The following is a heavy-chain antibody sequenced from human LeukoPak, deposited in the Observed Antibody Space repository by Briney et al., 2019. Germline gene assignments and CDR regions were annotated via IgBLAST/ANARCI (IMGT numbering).Heavy chain of an antibody. Sequence: GESLKISCKGSGYSFTRYWIGWVRQMPGKGLEWMGIIYPGDSDTRYSPSFQGQVTISADKSISTAYLQWSSLKASDTAMYYCARSVDTAMVPWGFDYWGQGTLVTVSS. CDR1: GYSFTRYW. CDR2: IYPGDSDT. V-gene: IGHV5-51*01. CDR3: ARSVDTAMVPWGFDY. D-gene: IGHD5-18*01. J-gene: IGHJ4*02.